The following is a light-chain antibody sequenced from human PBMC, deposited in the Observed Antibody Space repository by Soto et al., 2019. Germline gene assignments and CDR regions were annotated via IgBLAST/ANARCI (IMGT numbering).Light chain of an antibody. CDR1: QSVSSTY. CDR3: QQYSVSPWT. V-gene: IGKV3-20*01. Sequence: EIVLTQSPGTLSLSPGEGATLSCRASQSVSSTYIAWHQQKPGQAPGLLIYGTSTRATGIPDRFRGSGSGTDFTLTVSRLEPEDFAVYFCQQYSVSPWTFGQGTRVEIK. J-gene: IGKJ1*01. CDR2: GTS.